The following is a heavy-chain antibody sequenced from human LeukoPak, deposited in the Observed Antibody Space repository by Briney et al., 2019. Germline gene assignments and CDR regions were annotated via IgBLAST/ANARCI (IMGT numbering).Heavy chain of an antibody. D-gene: IGHD6-13*01. Sequence: SETLSLTCAVYGGSFSGYYWSWIRQPPGKGLEWIGEINHSGSTNYNPSLKSRVTISVDKSKNQFSLKLSSVTAADTAVYYCARDFNAAAGSYYFDYWGQGTLVTVSS. CDR2: INHSGST. J-gene: IGHJ4*02. CDR3: ARDFNAAAGSYYFDY. V-gene: IGHV4-34*01. CDR1: GGSFSGYY.